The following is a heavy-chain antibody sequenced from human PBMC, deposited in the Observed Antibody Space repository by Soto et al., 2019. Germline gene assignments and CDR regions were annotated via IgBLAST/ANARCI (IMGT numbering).Heavy chain of an antibody. J-gene: IGHJ4*02. CDR3: AKVPNSGSYFYFDY. CDR2: ISGSGGNT. V-gene: IGHV3-23*01. CDR1: GFTFSSYA. Sequence: PGGSLRLSCAASGFTFSSYAMGWGRQSPGGGLEWVSAISGSGGNTYYPDYVKGRFTISRDNSESTLYLQMNSLRAEDTDLYSCAKVPNSGSYFYFDYWGLGTLVTVSS. D-gene: IGHD1-26*01.